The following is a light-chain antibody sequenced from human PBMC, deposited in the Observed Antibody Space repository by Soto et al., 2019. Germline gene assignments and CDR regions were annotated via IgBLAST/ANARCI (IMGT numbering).Light chain of an antibody. CDR3: QQYNKWPLT. Sequence: EIVMTQSPATLSVSPGERATLSCRASESASTHLAWYQQRPGQAPWLLIYATSTRATGIPARFTGSGSGTEFTLNISSMQAEDFAFYYCQQYNKWPLTFGGGTKVEIK. J-gene: IGKJ4*01. CDR2: ATS. CDR1: ESASTH. V-gene: IGKV3-15*01.